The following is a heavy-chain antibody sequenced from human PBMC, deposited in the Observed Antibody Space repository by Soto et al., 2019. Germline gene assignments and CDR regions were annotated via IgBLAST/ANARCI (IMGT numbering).Heavy chain of an antibody. CDR3: AIATHGTSYFDD. Sequence: PGESLKISCKGSGYNFANYWIGWVRQMPGKGLEWMGFIYFAGSDTRYTPPFQDQVTISADKSINTAYLQWNSLRASDTAIFYCAIATHGTSYFDDLGQGTLVTVSS. V-gene: IGHV5-51*01. CDR1: GYNFANYW. J-gene: IGHJ4*02. CDR2: IYFAGSDT. D-gene: IGHD6-13*01.